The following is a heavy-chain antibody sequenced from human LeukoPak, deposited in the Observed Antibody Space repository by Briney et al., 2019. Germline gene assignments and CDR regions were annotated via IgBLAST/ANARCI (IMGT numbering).Heavy chain of an antibody. CDR1: GFTFSSYS. CDR3: TTPYDYYDSSALDY. V-gene: IGHV3-21*03. CDR2: ISSSSSYI. J-gene: IGHJ4*02. Sequence: GGSLRLSCAASGFTFSSYSMNWVRQAPGKGLEWVSSISSSSSYIYYADSVKGRFTISRDNAKNSLYLQMNSLKTEDTAVYYCTTPYDYYDSSALDYWGQGTLVTVSS. D-gene: IGHD3-22*01.